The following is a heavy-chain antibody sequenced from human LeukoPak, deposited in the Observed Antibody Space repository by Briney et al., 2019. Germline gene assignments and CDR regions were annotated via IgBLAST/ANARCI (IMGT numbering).Heavy chain of an antibody. J-gene: IGHJ5*02. CDR2: INHSGST. Sequence: TSETLSLTCAVYGGSFSGYYWSWIRQPPGKGLEWIGEINHSGSTNYNPSLKSRVTISVDTSKNQFSLKLSSVTAADTAVYYCARGLRFSEWFYSANWFDPWGQGTLVTVPS. V-gene: IGHV4-34*01. CDR3: ARGLRFSEWFYSANWFDP. CDR1: GGSFSGYY. D-gene: IGHD3-3*01.